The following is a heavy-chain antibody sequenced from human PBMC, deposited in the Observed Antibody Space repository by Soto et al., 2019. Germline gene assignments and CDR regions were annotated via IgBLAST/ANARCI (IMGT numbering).Heavy chain of an antibody. CDR1: GYTFTSYA. CDR2: INAGNGNT. D-gene: IGHD6-19*01. J-gene: IGHJ6*03. CDR3: AREESGWDYYYMDF. V-gene: IGHV1-3*01. Sequence: GASVKVSCKASGYTFTSYAMHWVRQAPGQRLEWMGWINAGNGNTKYSQKFQGRVTITRDTSASTAYMELSSLRSEDTAVYYCAREESGWDYYYMDFWGKGTTVTVSS.